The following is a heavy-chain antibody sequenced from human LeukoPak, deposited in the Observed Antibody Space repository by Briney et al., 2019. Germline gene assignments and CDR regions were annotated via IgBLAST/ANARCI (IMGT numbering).Heavy chain of an antibody. CDR2: ISPTGSTT. CDR3: ARGPNSNWSGLDF. D-gene: IGHD6-6*01. CDR1: GFIFSSYS. Sequence: GGSLRLSCAASGFIFSSYSMSWARQLPGKGLVWRSRISPTGSTTSYADSVKGRFTVSRDNAKNTLYLQVNNLRAEDTAVYYCARGPNSNWSGLDFWGQGTLLTVSS. V-gene: IGHV3-74*01. J-gene: IGHJ4*02.